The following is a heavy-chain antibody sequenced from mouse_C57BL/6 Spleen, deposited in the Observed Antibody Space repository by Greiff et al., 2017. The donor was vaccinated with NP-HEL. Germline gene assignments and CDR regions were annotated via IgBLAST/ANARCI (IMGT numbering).Heavy chain of an antibody. J-gene: IGHJ2*01. CDR3: ARWGTEYYFDY. D-gene: IGHD2-14*01. CDR2: IYPGDGDT. V-gene: IGHV1-80*01. CDR1: GYAFSSYW. Sequence: QVQLQQSGAELVKPGASVMISCKASGYAFSSYWMNWVKQRPGKGLEWIGQIYPGDGDTNYNGKFKGKATLTADKSSSTAYMQLSSLTSEDSAVYFCARWGTEYYFDYWGQGTTLTVSS.